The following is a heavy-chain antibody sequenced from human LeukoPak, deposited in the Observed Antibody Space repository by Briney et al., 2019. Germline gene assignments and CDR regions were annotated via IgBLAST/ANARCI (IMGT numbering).Heavy chain of an antibody. CDR3: ARDGGYCGDGGCYTDY. D-gene: IGHD2-15*01. Sequence: SETLSLTCAVYGGSFSDYYWAWVRQSPGKGLEWIGQVSHTGSTNNNPSLKSRVRISADTSKNQFSLRLSSVTAADTAVYYCARDGGYCGDGGCYTDYWSQGTLVTVSS. V-gene: IGHV4-34*01. CDR2: VSHTGST. CDR1: GGSFSDYY. J-gene: IGHJ4*02.